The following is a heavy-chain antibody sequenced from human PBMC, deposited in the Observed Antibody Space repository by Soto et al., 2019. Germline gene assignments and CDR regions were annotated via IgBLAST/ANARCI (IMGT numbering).Heavy chain of an antibody. V-gene: IGHV4-39*01. Sequence: PSETLSLTCTVSGGSISSSSYYWGWIRQPPGKGLEWIGSIYYSGSTYYNPSLKSRVTISVDTSKNQFSLKLSSVTAADTAVYYCASVAFLYFDWLPIGDFAFWGKGTLVPVSS. CDR2: IYYSGST. D-gene: IGHD3-9*01. CDR3: ASVAFLYFDWLPIGDFAF. CDR1: GGSISSSSYY. J-gene: IGHJ4*02.